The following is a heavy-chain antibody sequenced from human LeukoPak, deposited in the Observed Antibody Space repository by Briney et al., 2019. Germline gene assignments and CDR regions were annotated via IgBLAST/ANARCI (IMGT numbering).Heavy chain of an antibody. CDR3: ARESYTIGYYYYYMDV. J-gene: IGHJ6*03. CDR1: GFTFSSYS. D-gene: IGHD3-16*01. V-gene: IGHV3-21*01. CDR2: ISSSSSYI. Sequence: PGGSLRLSCAASGFTFSSYSMNWVRQAPGKGLEWVSSISSSSSYIYYADSVKGRFTISRDNAKNSLYLQMNSLRAEDTAVYYCARESYTIGYYYYYMDVWGKGTTVTISS.